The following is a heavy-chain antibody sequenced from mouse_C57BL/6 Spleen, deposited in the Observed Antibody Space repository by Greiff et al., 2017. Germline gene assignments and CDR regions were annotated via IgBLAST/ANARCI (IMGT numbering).Heavy chain of an antibody. CDR2: IRNRANGYTT. CDR3: ARYEGGYFDY. J-gene: IGHJ2*01. Sequence: EVKLVESGGGLVQPGGSLSLSCAASGFTFTDYFMSWVRQPPGKALEWLGFIRNRANGYTTEYSASVKGRFTNSRDKSQSILYLHMNALRAEDSATYYGARYEGGYFDYWGQGTTLTVSS. CDR1: GFTFTDYF. V-gene: IGHV7-3*01.